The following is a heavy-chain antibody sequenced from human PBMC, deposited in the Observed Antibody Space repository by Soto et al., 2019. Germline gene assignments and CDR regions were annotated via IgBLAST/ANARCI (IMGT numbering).Heavy chain of an antibody. Sequence: PSETLSLTCAVYGGSFSGYYWSWIRQPPGKGLEWIGEINHSGSTNYNPSLKSRVTISVDTSKNQFSLKLSSVTAADTAVYYCAVGRPGTAKYFDFLTGSFYNWFDPWGQGTLVTVSS. J-gene: IGHJ5*02. D-gene: IGHD3-9*01. V-gene: IGHV4-34*01. CDR3: AVGRPGTAKYFDFLTGSFYNWFDP. CDR2: INHSGST. CDR1: GGSFSGYY.